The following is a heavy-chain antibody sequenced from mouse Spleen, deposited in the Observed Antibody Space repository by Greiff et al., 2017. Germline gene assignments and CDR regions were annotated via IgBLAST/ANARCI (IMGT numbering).Heavy chain of an antibody. D-gene: IGHD1-1*01. CDR1: GYTFTNYW. CDR3: ARREDYYDGSLFAY. CDR2: IYPGGGYT. J-gene: IGHJ3*01. Sequence: QVQLQQSGAELVRPGTSVKISCKASGYTFTNYWLGWVKQRPGRGLEWIGDIYPGGGYTNYNEKFKGKATLTADTSSSTAYMQLSSLTSEDSAVYYCARREDYYDGSLFAYWGQGTLVTVSA. V-gene: IGHV1-63*02.